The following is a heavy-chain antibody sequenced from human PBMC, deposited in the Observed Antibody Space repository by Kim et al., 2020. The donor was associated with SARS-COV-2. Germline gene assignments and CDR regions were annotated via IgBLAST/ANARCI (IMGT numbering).Heavy chain of an antibody. Sequence: AVSVKSRITINPDTSKNQFSLQLNSVTPEDTAVYYCARLHMVRGVTNFDYWGQGTLVTVSS. D-gene: IGHD3-10*01. V-gene: IGHV6-1*01. CDR3: ARLHMVRGVTNFDY. J-gene: IGHJ4*02.